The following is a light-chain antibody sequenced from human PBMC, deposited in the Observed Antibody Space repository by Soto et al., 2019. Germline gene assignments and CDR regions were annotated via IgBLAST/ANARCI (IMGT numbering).Light chain of an antibody. Sequence: DIQMTQSPSTLSACVGDRVTITCRASQSIRSWLAWYQQKPGKAPKLLIYKASSLESGVPSRFSGSGSGTEFTLTISSLQPDDFATYYCQQYNTFSGTFGQGAKVDIK. CDR2: KAS. CDR1: QSIRSW. J-gene: IGKJ1*01. V-gene: IGKV1-5*03. CDR3: QQYNTFSGT.